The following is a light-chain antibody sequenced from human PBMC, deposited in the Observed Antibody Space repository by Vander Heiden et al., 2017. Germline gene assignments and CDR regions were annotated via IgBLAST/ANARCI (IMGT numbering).Light chain of an antibody. V-gene: IGKV3-11*01. CDR1: QSVGSY. CDR2: DAS. Sequence: EIVLTQSPATLSLSPGERATLSCRASQSVGSYLAWYQQKPGQAPRLLIYDASDRDTGIPARFSGSGYGTDFTLTISSREPEDFAVYYCQQRGDWPSLTFGGGTKVEIK. J-gene: IGKJ4*01. CDR3: QQRGDWPSLT.